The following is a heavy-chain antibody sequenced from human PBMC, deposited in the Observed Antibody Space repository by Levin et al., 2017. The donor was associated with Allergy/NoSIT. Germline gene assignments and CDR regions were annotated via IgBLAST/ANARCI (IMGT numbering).Heavy chain of an antibody. Sequence: GGSLRLSCAASGFTFSSYGMHWVRQAPGKGLEWVAVIWYDGSNKYYADSVKGRFTISRDNSKNTLYLQMNSLRAEDTAVYYCARDLVYDSTGSGWSGGFDYWGQGTLVTVSS. D-gene: IGHD6-19*01. J-gene: IGHJ4*02. V-gene: IGHV3-33*01. CDR1: GFTFSSYG. CDR3: ARDLVYDSTGSGWSGGFDY. CDR2: IWYDGSNK.